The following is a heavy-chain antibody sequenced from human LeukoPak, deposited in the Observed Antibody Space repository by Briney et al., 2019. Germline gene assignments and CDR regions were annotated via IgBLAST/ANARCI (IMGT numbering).Heavy chain of an antibody. CDR3: ARDLGGGSYELAAFDI. D-gene: IGHD1-26*01. CDR1: GFTFSSYS. J-gene: IGHJ3*02. V-gene: IGHV3-20*04. CDR2: INWNGGST. Sequence: GGSLRLSCAASGFTFSSYSMNWVRQAPGKGLEWVSGINWNGGSTGYADSVKGRFTISRDNAKKSLYLQMNSLRAEDTALYYCARDLGGGSYELAAFDIWGQGTMVTVSS.